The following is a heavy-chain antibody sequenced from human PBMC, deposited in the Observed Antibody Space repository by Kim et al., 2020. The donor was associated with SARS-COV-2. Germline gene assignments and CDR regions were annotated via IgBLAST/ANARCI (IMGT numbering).Heavy chain of an antibody. J-gene: IGHJ2*01. CDR1: GFTFSSYA. D-gene: IGHD3-22*01. V-gene: IGHV3-23*01. CDR2: ISGSGGST. Sequence: GGSLRLSCAASGFTFSSYAMSWVRQAPGKGLEWVSAISGSGGSTYYADSVKGRFTISRDNSKNTLYLQMNSLRAEDTAVYYCVSLGGTMIVEVSYFDLWGRGTLVTVSS. CDR3: VSLGGTMIVEVSYFDL.